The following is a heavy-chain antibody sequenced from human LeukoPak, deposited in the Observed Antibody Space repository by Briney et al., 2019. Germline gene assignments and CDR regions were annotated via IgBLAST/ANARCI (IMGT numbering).Heavy chain of an antibody. V-gene: IGHV3-21*01. CDR3: ARVYLKGLAQGAFDI. D-gene: IGHD3-16*02. CDR2: ISSSSSYI. Sequence: PGGSLRLSCAASGFTFSSYSMNWVRQAPGKGLEWVSSISSSSSYIYYADSVKGRFTISRDNAKNSLYLQMNSLRAEDTAVYYCARVYLKGLAQGAFDIWGQGTMVTVSS. CDR1: GFTFSSYS. J-gene: IGHJ3*02.